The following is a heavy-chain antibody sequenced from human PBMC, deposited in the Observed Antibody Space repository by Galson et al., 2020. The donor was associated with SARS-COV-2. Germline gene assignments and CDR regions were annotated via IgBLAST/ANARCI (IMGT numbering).Heavy chain of an antibody. CDR2: IYYSGST. V-gene: IGHV4-31*03. J-gene: IGHJ4*02. D-gene: IGHD3-10*01. Sequence: SQTLSLTCTVSGDSISSDGYRWSWIRQHPEKGLEWIGYIYYSGSTYYNPSLESRVTISVDTSKNQFSLKLSSVTAADTAVYYCARDRGFGGFLDYWGQGTLVTVSS. CDR3: ARDRGFGGFLDY. CDR1: GDSISSDGYR.